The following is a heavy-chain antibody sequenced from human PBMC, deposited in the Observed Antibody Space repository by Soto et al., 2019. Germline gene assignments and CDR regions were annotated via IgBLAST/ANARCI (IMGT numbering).Heavy chain of an antibody. CDR1: GFTISSYS. CDR2: ISNSSSTI. D-gene: IGHD3-3*01. Sequence: EVQLVESGGGLVQPGGSLRLSCAASGFTISSYSMNRVRQAPGKGLEWVSYISNSSSTIYYADSVKGRFTISRDNAKNSLYLQMNSLRAEDTAVYYCARALETYYDFWSGYYNVDYFDYWGQGTLVTVSS. CDR3: ARALETYYDFWSGYYNVDYFDY. V-gene: IGHV3-48*01. J-gene: IGHJ4*02.